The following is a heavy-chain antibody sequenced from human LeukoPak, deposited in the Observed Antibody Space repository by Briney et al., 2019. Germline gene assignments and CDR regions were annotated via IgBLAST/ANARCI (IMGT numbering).Heavy chain of an antibody. CDR1: GFTFTTYW. V-gene: IGHV3-7*01. CDR3: AKVAKYYYGSETYYFFEH. J-gene: IGHJ4*02. CDR2: IKQDGTEK. D-gene: IGHD3-10*01. Sequence: GESLRLSCAASGFTFTTYWMSWVRQAPGKGLEWVANIKQDGTEKYYVDSVKGRFTISRDNAKNSLYLQMNSLRVEDTAVYYCAKVAKYYYGSETYYFFEHWGQGTPVTTSS.